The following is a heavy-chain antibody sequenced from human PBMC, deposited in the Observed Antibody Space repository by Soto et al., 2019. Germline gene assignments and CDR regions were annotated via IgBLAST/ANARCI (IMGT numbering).Heavy chain of an antibody. V-gene: IGHV4-34*01. CDR2: INHSGST. CDR3: ANEEHSSWYYFDY. Sequence: SETLSLTCAVYGGSFSGYYWSWIRQPPGKGLEWIGEINHSGSTNYNPSLKSRVTISVDTSKNTLYLQMNSLRAEDTAVYYRANEEHSSWYYFDYWGQGTLVTVS. D-gene: IGHD6-13*01. CDR1: GGSFSGYY. J-gene: IGHJ4*02.